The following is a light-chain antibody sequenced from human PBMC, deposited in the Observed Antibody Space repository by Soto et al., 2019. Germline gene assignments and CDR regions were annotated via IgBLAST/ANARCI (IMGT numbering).Light chain of an antibody. J-gene: IGKJ1*01. CDR1: QSISTW. CDR2: KAS. CDR3: QHYSDYSRT. V-gene: IGKV1-5*03. Sequence: DIQMTQSPSSVSASVGDRVTITCRASQSISTWLAWYQQIPGKAPKLLIYKASRLESGVPSRFSGSGSGTEFTLTISSLQPDDFGTYYCQHYSDYSRTFGQGTKVDI.